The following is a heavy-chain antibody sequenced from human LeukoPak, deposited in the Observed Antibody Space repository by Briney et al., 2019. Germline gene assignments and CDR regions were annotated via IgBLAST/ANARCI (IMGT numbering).Heavy chain of an antibody. D-gene: IGHD2-21*02. Sequence: PSETLSLTCAVSGGSISSGGYSWSWIRQPPGKGLEWIGEIYHSGSTNYNPSLKSRVTISVDKSKNQFSLKLSSVTAADTAVYYCARKRYCGGDCYHFDYWGQGTLVTVSS. CDR2: IYHSGST. CDR3: ARKRYCGGDCYHFDY. J-gene: IGHJ4*02. CDR1: GGSISSGGYS. V-gene: IGHV4-30-2*01.